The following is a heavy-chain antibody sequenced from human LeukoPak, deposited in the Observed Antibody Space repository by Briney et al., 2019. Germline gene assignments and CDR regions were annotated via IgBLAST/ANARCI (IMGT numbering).Heavy chain of an antibody. V-gene: IGHV1-69*05. CDR2: IIPIFSTA. CDR3: ARGLFGNYYYYYMDV. J-gene: IGHJ6*03. D-gene: IGHD3-16*01. CDR1: GGTFSSYA. Sequence: ASVKVSCKASGGTFSSYAINWVRQAPGQGLEWMGGIIPIFSTANYTQKLQGRVTMTTDTSTSTAYMELRSLRSDDTAVYYCARGLFGNYYYYYMDVWGKGTTVTVSS.